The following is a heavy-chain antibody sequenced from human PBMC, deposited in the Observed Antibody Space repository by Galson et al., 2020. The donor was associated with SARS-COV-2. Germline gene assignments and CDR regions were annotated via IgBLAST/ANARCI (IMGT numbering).Heavy chain of an antibody. Sequence: SESLTLSCAAYGGTFSDYFRRWIRQPPGKGLEWIGEVTHSGSNNYNPSLKSRVTISVDTSKNQFSLKLSSVTAADTAVYYCARGLDGTGRFNGWDYWGQGTLVTVSS. V-gene: IGHV4-34*01. CDR2: VTHSGSN. J-gene: IGHJ4*02. D-gene: IGHD2-8*02. CDR1: GGTFSDYF. CDR3: ARGLDGTGRFNGWDY.